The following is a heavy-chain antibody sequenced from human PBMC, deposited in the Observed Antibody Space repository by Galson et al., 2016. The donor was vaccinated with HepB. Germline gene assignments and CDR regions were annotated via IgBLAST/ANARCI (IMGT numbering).Heavy chain of an antibody. CDR1: GGSVSSASHY. Sequence: SETLSLTCTVSGGSVSSASHYWSWIRQPPGKGLEWIGYIYDSRSTNFNPSLKSRVTISVDTSKNQFSLKLRSVTAADTAVYYCARISSSSLFTIDYWGQGTLVTVSS. CDR2: IYDSRST. D-gene: IGHD6-6*01. CDR3: ARISSSSLFTIDY. V-gene: IGHV4-61*01. J-gene: IGHJ4*02.